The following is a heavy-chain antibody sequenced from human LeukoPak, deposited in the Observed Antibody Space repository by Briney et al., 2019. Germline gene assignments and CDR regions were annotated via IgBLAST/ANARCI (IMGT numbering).Heavy chain of an antibody. CDR1: GGTFSSYA. Sequence: SVKVSCKASGGTFSSYAISWVRQAPGQGLEWMGGIIQQTTHRSSRAESTSTAYMELSSLRSEDTAVYYCARAPDMAVAGVYFDYWLQGTLVTVSS. CDR3: ARAPDMAVAGVYFDY. V-gene: IGHV1-69*13. CDR2: IIQ. D-gene: IGHD6-19*01. J-gene: IGHJ4*02.